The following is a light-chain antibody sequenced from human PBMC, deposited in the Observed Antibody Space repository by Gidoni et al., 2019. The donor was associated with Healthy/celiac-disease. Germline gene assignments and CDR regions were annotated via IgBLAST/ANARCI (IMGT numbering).Light chain of an antibody. V-gene: IGKV1-39*01. CDR3: QQSYNTPPWT. CDR1: QSVSSY. J-gene: IGKJ1*01. CDR2: AAS. Sequence: DIRMTQSPSSLSASVGDRVTITCRASQSVSSYLNWYQQKPGKAPKLLIYAASSLQSGVPSRFSGSGSGTDFTLTISSLQPEDFATYYCQQSYNTPPWTFGQGTKVEIK.